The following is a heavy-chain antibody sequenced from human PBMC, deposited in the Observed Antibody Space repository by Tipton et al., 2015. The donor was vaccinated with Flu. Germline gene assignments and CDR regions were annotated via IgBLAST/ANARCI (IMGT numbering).Heavy chain of an antibody. CDR3: ARGHYNDAFDI. Sequence: TLSLTCAVSGGSISSGGYSWSWIRQPPGKGLEWIGYIYHSGSTYYNPSLKSRVTISVDRSKNQFSLKLSSVIAADTAVYYCARGHYNDAFDIWGQGTMVTVSS. D-gene: IGHD1-1*01. CDR1: GGSISSGGYS. V-gene: IGHV4-30-2*01. J-gene: IGHJ3*02. CDR2: IYHSGST.